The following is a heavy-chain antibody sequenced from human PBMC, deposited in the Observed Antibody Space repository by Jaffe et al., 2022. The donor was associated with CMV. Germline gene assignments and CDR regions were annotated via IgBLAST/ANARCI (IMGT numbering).Heavy chain of an antibody. J-gene: IGHJ5*02. V-gene: IGHV4-4*07. CDR2: IYTSERT. Sequence: QVQLQESGPGLVKPSETLSLTCTVSGGSISSYYWSWFRQPAGKGLEWIGRIYTSERTKYNPSLKSRVTMSVDTSKNQFSLKLSSVTAADTAVYYCATDQGRFMSWFDPWGQGTLVTVSS. D-gene: IGHD3-3*01. CDR1: GGSISSYY. CDR3: ATDQGRFMSWFDP.